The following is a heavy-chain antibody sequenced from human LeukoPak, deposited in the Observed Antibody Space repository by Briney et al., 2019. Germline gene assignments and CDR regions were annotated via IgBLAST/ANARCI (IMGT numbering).Heavy chain of an antibody. D-gene: IGHD4/OR15-4a*01. Sequence: PSETLSLTCTVSGGSISSYYWSWIRQPPGKGLEWIGYIYTSGSTNYNPSLKSRVTISVDTSKNQFSLKLSSVTAADTAVYYCARSATKDDYYYFDYWGQGTLVTVSS. J-gene: IGHJ4*02. CDR2: IYTSGST. CDR1: GGSISSYY. CDR3: ARSATKDDYYYFDY. V-gene: IGHV4-4*09.